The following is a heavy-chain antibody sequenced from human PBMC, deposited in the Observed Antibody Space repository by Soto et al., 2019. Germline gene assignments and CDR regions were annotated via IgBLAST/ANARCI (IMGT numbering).Heavy chain of an antibody. CDR1: GFTFGSYP. CDR2: ISGSAATT. Sequence: GGSLRLSCAASGFTFGSYPMNCVRQAPGKGLEWVSAISGSAATTHFADSVKGRFTISRDNSKNTLYLQMNSLRAEDTAVYYCARDRSYYDSSGSYSPPYWGQGTLVTVSS. CDR3: ARDRSYYDSSGSYSPPY. D-gene: IGHD3-22*01. J-gene: IGHJ4*02. V-gene: IGHV3-23*01.